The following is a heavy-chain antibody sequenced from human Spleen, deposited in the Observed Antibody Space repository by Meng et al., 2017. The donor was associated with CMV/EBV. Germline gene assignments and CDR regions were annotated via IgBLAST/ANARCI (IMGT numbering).Heavy chain of an antibody. D-gene: IGHD3-10*01. CDR3: ARVTGFGESSDWFDP. CDR2: LSGSGGST. V-gene: IGHV3-23*01. J-gene: IGHJ5*02. Sequence: GGSLRLSCAASGFIFGSFAMTWVRQAPGKGLEWVSSLSGSGGSTYYADSVKGRFTISRDNFKNTMYLRMNSLRAGDTAVYYCARVTGFGESSDWFDPWGQGTLVTVSS. CDR1: GFIFGSFA.